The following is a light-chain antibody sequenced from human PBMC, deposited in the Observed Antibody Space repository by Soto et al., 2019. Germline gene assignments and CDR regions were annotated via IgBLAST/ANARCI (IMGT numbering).Light chain of an antibody. CDR1: GSNIGTNY. V-gene: IGLV1-47*01. Sequence: QSVLTQPPSASGTPGQRVTISCSGSGSNIGTNYVYWYQQLPGSAPKRLIYGNDQRPSGVPDRFSGSKSGTSASLAISGVRSEDEADYYCAAWDNSLSGRLFGGGTKLTVL. CDR2: GND. J-gene: IGLJ3*02. CDR3: AAWDNSLSGRL.